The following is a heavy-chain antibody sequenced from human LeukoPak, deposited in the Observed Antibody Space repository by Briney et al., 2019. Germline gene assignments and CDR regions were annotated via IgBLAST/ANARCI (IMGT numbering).Heavy chain of an antibody. D-gene: IGHD6-13*01. Sequence: GGSLRLSCAASGFTFSGYWMSWVRQAPGKGLEWVANIKQDGSEKYYVDSVKGRFTISRDNAKNSLYLQMNSLRAEDTAVYYCARVPGSSSWYLLYYYYYYMDVWGKGATVTVSS. CDR2: IKQDGSEK. CDR1: GFTFSGYW. J-gene: IGHJ6*03. CDR3: ARVPGSSSWYLLYYYYYYMDV. V-gene: IGHV3-7*01.